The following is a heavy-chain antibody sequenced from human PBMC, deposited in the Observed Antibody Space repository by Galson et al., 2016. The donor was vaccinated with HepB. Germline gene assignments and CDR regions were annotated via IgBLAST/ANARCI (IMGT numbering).Heavy chain of an antibody. D-gene: IGHD5-12*01. V-gene: IGHV3-9*01. Sequence: SLRLSCAASGFTFDDYAMHRVRQAPGKGLEWVSGISWNSGTIGYADSVKGRFTISRDNAKNSLYLQMNSLRAEDTALYYCAKDIRLGSGYGDYFDYWGQGTLVTVSS. CDR2: ISWNSGTI. CDR3: AKDIRLGSGYGDYFDY. CDR1: GFTFDDYA. J-gene: IGHJ4*02.